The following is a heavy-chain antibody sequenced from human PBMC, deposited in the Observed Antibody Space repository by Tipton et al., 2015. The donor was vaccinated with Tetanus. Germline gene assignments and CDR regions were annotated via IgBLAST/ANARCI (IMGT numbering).Heavy chain of an antibody. J-gene: IGHJ5*02. D-gene: IGHD3-16*01. CDR2: ISSSGST. V-gene: IGHV4-30-4*01. Sequence: TLSLTCSVSGGSLRSGDYQWNWIRQPPGKGLEWLAYISSSGSTFYNPSLKSRVTISVDTSKNQFSLRLSSVTAADTAVYYCARDQGGGRVARLNWFGPWGQGALVTVSS. CDR1: GGSLRSGDYQ. CDR3: ARDQGGGRVARLNWFGP.